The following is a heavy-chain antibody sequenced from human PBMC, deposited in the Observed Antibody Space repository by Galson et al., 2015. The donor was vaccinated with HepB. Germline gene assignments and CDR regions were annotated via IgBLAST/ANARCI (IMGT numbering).Heavy chain of an antibody. D-gene: IGHD3-3*01. CDR2: IYHSGTI. V-gene: IGHV4-4*02. CDR3: ARGLGVVSD. Sequence: SETLSLTCAVSGASISSTKWWSWVRQPPGKGLEWIGEIYHSGTINYNPSLKSRVTISVDKSTNQFSLKLNSVTTADTAVYYCARGLGVVSDWGQGTLVTVSS. J-gene: IGHJ4*02. CDR1: GASISSTKW.